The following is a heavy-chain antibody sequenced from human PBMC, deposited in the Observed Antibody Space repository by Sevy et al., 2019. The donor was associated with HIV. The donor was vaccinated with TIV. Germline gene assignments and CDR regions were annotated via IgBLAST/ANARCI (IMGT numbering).Heavy chain of an antibody. V-gene: IGHV3-74*01. Sequence: GGSLRLSCAASGFTFSSYWMHWVRQVPGKGLVWVSRIKSDGSSTSYADSVKGRFTISRYNAKNTLYLQMNRLRAEDTAVYYCARDRSGCYHVSDNWFDPWGQGTLVTVSS. CDR3: ARDRSGCYHVSDNWFDP. D-gene: IGHD1-26*01. CDR1: GFTFSSYW. J-gene: IGHJ5*02. CDR2: IKSDGSST.